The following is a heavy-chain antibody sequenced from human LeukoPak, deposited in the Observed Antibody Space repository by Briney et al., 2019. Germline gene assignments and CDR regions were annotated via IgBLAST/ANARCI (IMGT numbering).Heavy chain of an antibody. J-gene: IGHJ4*02. CDR1: GGSFSGYY. D-gene: IGHD6-19*01. CDR3: ARARASSSGWFDY. Sequence: SETLSLTCAVYGGSFSGYYWSWIRQPPGKGLEGIGEINHSGSTNYNPSLKSRFTISVDTSTTQCSLKLQSVTAADTAVYYCARARASSSGWFDYWGQGTLVTVSS. CDR2: INHSGST. V-gene: IGHV4-34*01.